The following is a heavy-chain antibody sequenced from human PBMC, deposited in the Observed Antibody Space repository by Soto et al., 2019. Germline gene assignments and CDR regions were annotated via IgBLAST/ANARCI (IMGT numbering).Heavy chain of an antibody. D-gene: IGHD3-16*01. V-gene: IGHV3-23*01. CDR2: ISNTGRNT. Sequence: GGSLRLSCEASGFTFTSFAMRWVRQAPRKGLEWVSSISNTGRNTYYGDSVKGRFTISRDNSNNTLYLQMDSLRAEDTAVYYCAKVLVTFGGAESYGMDVWGQGTTVTVSS. CDR3: AKVLVTFGGAESYGMDV. J-gene: IGHJ6*02. CDR1: GFTFTSFA.